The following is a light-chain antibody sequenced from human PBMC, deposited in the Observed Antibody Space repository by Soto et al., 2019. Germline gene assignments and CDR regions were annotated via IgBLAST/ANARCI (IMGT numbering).Light chain of an antibody. V-gene: IGLV2-14*01. CDR2: EVS. J-gene: IGLJ1*01. CDR3: RSYISSSTLV. Sequence: QSALTQPASVSGSPGQSITISCTGTSSDVGGYNYVSWYQQHPGKAPKLMIYEVSNRPSGVSHRFSGSKSGNTASLTISGRQDEDAADYYCRSYISSSTLVFGTGTKLTVL. CDR1: SSDVGGYNY.